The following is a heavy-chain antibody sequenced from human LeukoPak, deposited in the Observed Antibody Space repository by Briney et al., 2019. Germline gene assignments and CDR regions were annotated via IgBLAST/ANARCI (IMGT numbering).Heavy chain of an antibody. CDR2: ISSGGNNI. CDR3: AKDLAGSGSYSFDY. V-gene: IGHV3-48*03. CDR1: GFTFSSYE. D-gene: IGHD1-26*01. Sequence: GGSLRLSCAASGFTFSSYEMNWVRQAPGMGLEWVSYISSGGNNIYYADSVKGRFTISRDNSKNTLYLQMNSLRAEDTAVYYCAKDLAGSGSYSFDYWGQGTLVTVSS. J-gene: IGHJ4*02.